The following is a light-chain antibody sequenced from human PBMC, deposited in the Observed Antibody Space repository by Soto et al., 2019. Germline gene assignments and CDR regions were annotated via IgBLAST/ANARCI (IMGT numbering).Light chain of an antibody. CDR2: EGS. CDR1: SSDVGGYKL. J-gene: IGLJ3*02. CDR3: CSYAGSTTWV. V-gene: IGLV2-23*01. Sequence: QSVLTQPASVSGSPGQSITISCTGTSSDVGGYKLVSWYQQHPGKAPKVLLYEGSDRPSGVSDRFSGSKSGNTASLTISGLQAEDEADYYCCSYAGSTTWVFGGGTKLTVL.